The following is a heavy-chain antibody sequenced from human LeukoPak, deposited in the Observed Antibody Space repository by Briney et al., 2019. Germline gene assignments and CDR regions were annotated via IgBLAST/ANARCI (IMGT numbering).Heavy chain of an antibody. V-gene: IGHV4-34*01. Sequence: SEALSLTCAVYGGSFSGYYWSWIRQPPGEGLEWIGEINHSGSTNYNPSLKSRVTISVDTSKNQFSLKLSSVTAADTAVYYCASDWTYYGGNSGPGYWGQGTLVTVSS. D-gene: IGHD4-23*01. CDR2: INHSGST. CDR1: GGSFSGYY. CDR3: ASDWTYYGGNSGPGY. J-gene: IGHJ4*02.